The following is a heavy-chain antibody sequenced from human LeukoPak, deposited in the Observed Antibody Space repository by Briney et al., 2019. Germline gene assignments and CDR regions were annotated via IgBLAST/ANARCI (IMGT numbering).Heavy chain of an antibody. D-gene: IGHD2-21*01. Sequence: GESLKISCKGSGYSFPNYWIGWMRQKSGKGLEWMGIIYPDDSDTRYGPSFQGQVTISADRSISTAYLQWSSLKASDTAMYFCARLDYSVLFDYWGQGTVVTVSS. J-gene: IGHJ4*02. CDR2: IYPDDSDT. CDR1: GYSFPNYW. V-gene: IGHV5-51*01. CDR3: ARLDYSVLFDY.